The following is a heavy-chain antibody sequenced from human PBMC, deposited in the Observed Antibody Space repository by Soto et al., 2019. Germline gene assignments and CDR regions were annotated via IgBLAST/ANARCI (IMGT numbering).Heavy chain of an antibody. CDR1: GYSFTSYW. V-gene: IGHV5-10-1*01. CDR2: IDPSDSYT. CDR3: ARQTYYDILTGYYKFDY. Sequence: GESLKISCKGSGYSFTSYWISWVRQMPGKGLEWMGRIDPSDSYTNYSPSFQGHVTISADKSISTAYLQWSSLKASDTAMYYCARQTYYDILTGYYKFDYWGQGTLVTVSS. J-gene: IGHJ4*02. D-gene: IGHD3-9*01.